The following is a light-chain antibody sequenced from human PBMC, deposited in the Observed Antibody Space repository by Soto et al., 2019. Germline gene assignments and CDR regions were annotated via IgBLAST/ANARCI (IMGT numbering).Light chain of an antibody. V-gene: IGLV2-14*01. CDR2: DVS. Sequence: QSVLTQPASVSGSPGQSITISCTGTSIDVGGYNYVSWYQQHPGKAPKLMIYDVSDRPSGVSNRFSGSKSGNTASLTISGLQAEDEADYYCGSYTSVFYVFVTGTKVTVL. J-gene: IGLJ1*01. CDR3: GSYTSVFYV. CDR1: SIDVGGYNY.